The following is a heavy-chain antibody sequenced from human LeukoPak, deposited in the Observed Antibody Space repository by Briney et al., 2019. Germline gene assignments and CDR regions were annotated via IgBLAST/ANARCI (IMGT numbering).Heavy chain of an antibody. Sequence: QPGRSLRLSCAASGFTVSSNYMSCVRHAPGKGLEWGSVIYSGGSTYYADSVKGRFTISRDNSKNTLYLQMNSLRAEDTAVYYCARSPPHYDSSGYPLAFDIWGQGTMVTVSS. D-gene: IGHD3-22*01. CDR1: GFTVSSNY. V-gene: IGHV3-53*01. CDR3: ARSPPHYDSSGYPLAFDI. J-gene: IGHJ3*02. CDR2: IYSGGST.